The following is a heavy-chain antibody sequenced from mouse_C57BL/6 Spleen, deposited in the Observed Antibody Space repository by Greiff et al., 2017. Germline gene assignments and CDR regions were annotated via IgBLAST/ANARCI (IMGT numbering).Heavy chain of an antibody. D-gene: IGHD3-2*02. CDR3: AREGSGYCIDY. V-gene: IGHV14-4*01. CDR1: GFNINDDY. CDR2: IDPENGDT. J-gene: IGHJ3*01. Sequence: EVQLQQSGAELVRPGSSVKLSCTASGFNINDDYMHWVKQRPKQGLEWIGRIDPENGDTQYAPKFKGKATITADTSSNTAYLQLSSLTSEDAAVYYCAREGSGYCIDYWGQGTMVTVSA.